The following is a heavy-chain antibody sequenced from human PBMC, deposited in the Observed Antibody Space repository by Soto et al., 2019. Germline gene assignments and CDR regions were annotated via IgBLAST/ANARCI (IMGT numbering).Heavy chain of an antibody. CDR3: AKGKHYYDSSGYLNWFDP. CDR2: ISGSGGST. Sequence: QPGGSLRLSCAASGFTFSSYAMSWVRQAPGKGLEWVSAISGSGGSTYYADSVKGRFTISRDNSKNTLYLQMNSLRAEDTAVYYCAKGKHYYDSSGYLNWFDPWGQGTLVTVSS. J-gene: IGHJ5*02. CDR1: GFTFSSYA. D-gene: IGHD3-22*01. V-gene: IGHV3-23*01.